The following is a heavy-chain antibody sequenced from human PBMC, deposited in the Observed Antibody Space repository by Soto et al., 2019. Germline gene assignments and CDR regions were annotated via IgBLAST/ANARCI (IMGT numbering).Heavy chain of an antibody. V-gene: IGHV4-30-4*01. D-gene: IGHD4-17*01. Sequence: SETLSLTCTVSGGSISSGDYYWSWIRQPPGKGLEWIGYIYYSGSTYYNPSLKSRVTISVDTSKNQFSLKLSSVTAADTAVYYWARVNDYGGTYYFDYWGQGTLVT. CDR3: ARVNDYGGTYYFDY. J-gene: IGHJ4*02. CDR2: IYYSGST. CDR1: GGSISSGDYY.